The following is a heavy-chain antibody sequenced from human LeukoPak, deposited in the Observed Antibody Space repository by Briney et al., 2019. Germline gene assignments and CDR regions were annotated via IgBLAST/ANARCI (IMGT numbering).Heavy chain of an antibody. CDR3: ARVRPTIFGVVTFFDY. CDR1: GFTVSSNY. Sequence: GGSLRLSCAASGFTVSSNYMSWVRQAPEKGLEWVSVIYSGGSTYYADSVKGRFTISRDNSKNTLYLQMNSLRAEDTAVYYCARVRPTIFGVVTFFDYWGQGTLVTVSS. J-gene: IGHJ4*02. V-gene: IGHV3-53*01. D-gene: IGHD3-3*01. CDR2: IYSGGST.